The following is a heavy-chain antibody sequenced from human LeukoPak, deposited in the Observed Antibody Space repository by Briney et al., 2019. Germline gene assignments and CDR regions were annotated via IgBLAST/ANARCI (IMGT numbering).Heavy chain of an antibody. CDR1: GFTFSNYW. J-gene: IGHJ3*02. CDR2: TKQDGSEF. CDR3: AKLVSRANNDAFDI. V-gene: IGHV3-7*01. Sequence: PGGSLRLSCAASGFTFSNYWMSWVRQVPGKGLEWVANTKQDGSEFYYVDSVKGRFTISRDNAKNSLYLQMNSLRAEDTAVYYCAKLVSRANNDAFDIWGQGTMVTVSS. D-gene: IGHD1/OR15-1a*01.